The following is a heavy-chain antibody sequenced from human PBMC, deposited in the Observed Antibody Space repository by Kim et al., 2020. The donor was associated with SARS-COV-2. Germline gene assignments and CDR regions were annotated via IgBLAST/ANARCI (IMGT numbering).Heavy chain of an antibody. CDR2: INVGNGNT. CDR3: ASGYSSGWSSRALQN. D-gene: IGHD6-19*01. Sequence: ASVKVSCKASGYIFTSYAMHWVRQAPGQRLEWMGWINVGNGNTKYSQKFQGRVTITRDTSASTAYMELSSLRSEDTAVYYCASGYSSGWSSRALQNWGQGTLGPGYS. CDR1: GYIFTSYA. V-gene: IGHV1-3*01. J-gene: IGHJ4*02.